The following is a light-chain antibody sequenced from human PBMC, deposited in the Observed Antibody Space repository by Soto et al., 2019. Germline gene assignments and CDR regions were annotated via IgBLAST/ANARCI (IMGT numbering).Light chain of an antibody. CDR2: SNN. J-gene: IGLJ1*01. CDR1: SSNIGGTNY. CDR3: ASYTTTYVRV. Sequence: QSVLTQPPSASGTPGQRVFISCSGSSSNIGGTNYAYWYQQLPGAAPKLLMHSNNLRPSGVPERISGSKSGTSASLAISGLRSEDEAVYYCASYTTTYVRVFGTGTKVTVL. V-gene: IGLV1-47*02.